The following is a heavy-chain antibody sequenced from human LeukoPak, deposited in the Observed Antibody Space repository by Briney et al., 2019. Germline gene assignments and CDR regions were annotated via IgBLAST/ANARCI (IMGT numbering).Heavy chain of an antibody. CDR2: ISGSGGST. D-gene: IGHD2-2*02. V-gene: IGHV3-23*01. CDR1: GFTFSSYA. J-gene: IGHJ4*02. CDR3: AKVPAAILAFDY. Sequence: GGSLRLSCAASGFTFSSYAMSWVRQAPGKGLEWVSAISGSGGSTYYADSVKGRFTISGDNSKNTLYLQMNSLRAEDTAVYYCAKVPAAILAFDYWGQGTLVTVSS.